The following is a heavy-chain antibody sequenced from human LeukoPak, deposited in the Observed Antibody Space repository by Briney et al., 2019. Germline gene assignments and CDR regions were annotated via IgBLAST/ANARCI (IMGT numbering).Heavy chain of an antibody. J-gene: IGHJ4*02. D-gene: IGHD3-16*02. CDR3: AKDLMITFGGVIGY. Sequence: WGSLRLSCAASGFTFSSYAMSWVRQAPGKGLEWVSAISGSGGSTYYADSVKGRFTISRDNSKNTLYLQMNSLRAEDTAVYYCAKDLMITFGGVIGYWGQGTLVTVSS. CDR1: GFTFSSYA. CDR2: ISGSGGST. V-gene: IGHV3-23*01.